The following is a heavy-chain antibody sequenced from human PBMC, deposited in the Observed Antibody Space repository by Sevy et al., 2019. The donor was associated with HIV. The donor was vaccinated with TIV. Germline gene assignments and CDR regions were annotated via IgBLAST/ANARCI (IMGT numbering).Heavy chain of an antibody. V-gene: IGHV4-59*13. CDR3: ARVFDSEGAFDL. J-gene: IGHJ3*01. CDR2: IYNSGNT. Sequence: SETLSLTCTVSGGSIRRYYWSWIRQPPGKGLEWIGYIYNSGNTNYNPSLKSRVTISVDTSKNQCTLRLSSVTAPETAVYYCARVFDSEGAFDLWGQGTMVTVSS. CDR1: GGSIRRYY. D-gene: IGHD2-21*01.